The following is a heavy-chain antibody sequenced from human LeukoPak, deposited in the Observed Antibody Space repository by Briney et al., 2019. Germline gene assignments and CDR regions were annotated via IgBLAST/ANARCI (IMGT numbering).Heavy chain of an antibody. Sequence: SETLSLTCTVSDDSINSYYWSWIRQTPGKGLEWLGYIYYTGSTNYTPSLRGRLTISLDTSKNQFSLRLSSVTAADTAVYYCARHGFGSPYAFDIWGQGTMVTVSS. CDR1: DDSINSYY. CDR2: IYYTGST. V-gene: IGHV4-59*08. CDR3: ARHGFGSPYAFDI. J-gene: IGHJ3*02. D-gene: IGHD1-14*01.